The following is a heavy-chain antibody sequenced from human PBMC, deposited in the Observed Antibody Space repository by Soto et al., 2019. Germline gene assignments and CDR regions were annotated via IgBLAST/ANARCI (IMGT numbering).Heavy chain of an antibody. Sequence: QLQLQESGPGLVKPSETLPLTCTVSGGSISSSDYYWGWIRQPPGEGLEWIGSIYYSGSTYYNPSLKSRLIISVDTSKNQFSLKLTSVTAADTAVYYCARQSGFWSAYRYDYYMDVWGKGTTVTVSS. V-gene: IGHV4-39*01. D-gene: IGHD3-3*01. CDR3: ARQSGFWSAYRYDYYMDV. CDR2: IYYSGST. J-gene: IGHJ6*03. CDR1: GGSISSSDYY.